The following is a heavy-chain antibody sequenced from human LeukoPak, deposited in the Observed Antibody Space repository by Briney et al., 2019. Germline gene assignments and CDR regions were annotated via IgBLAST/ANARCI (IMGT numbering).Heavy chain of an antibody. CDR3: AKYCSGGNCYSGLS. CDR1: GFIFSTYA. V-gene: IGHV3-23*01. Sequence: GGSLRLSWAASGFIFSTYAMTWVGKAPGKGLEGVSTISGDGSTYYTGSVKGRFTISRDNSKNTLFLQMNSLRAEDTAVYYCAKYCSGGNCYSGLSWGQGTLVTVSS. D-gene: IGHD2-15*01. CDR2: ISGDGST. J-gene: IGHJ5*02.